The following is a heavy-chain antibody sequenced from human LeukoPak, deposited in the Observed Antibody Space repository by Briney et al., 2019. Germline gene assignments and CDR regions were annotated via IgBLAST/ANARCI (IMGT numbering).Heavy chain of an antibody. V-gene: IGHV3-48*02. Sequence: GGSLRLSCAASGFTFSSYSMNWVRQAPGKGLEWVSYISSSSSTIYYADSVKGRFTISRDNAKNSLYLQMSSLRDEDTAVYYCARLKEGIDYWGQGTLVTVSS. CDR1: GFTFSSYS. CDR3: ARLKEGIDY. J-gene: IGHJ4*02. D-gene: IGHD3-10*01. CDR2: ISSSSSTI.